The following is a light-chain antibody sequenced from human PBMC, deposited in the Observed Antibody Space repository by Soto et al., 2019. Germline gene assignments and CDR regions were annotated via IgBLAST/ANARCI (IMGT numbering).Light chain of an antibody. V-gene: IGKV3-15*01. J-gene: IGKJ1*01. CDR1: QSVSSN. CDR2: GAS. Sequence: EIVMTQSPATVSVTPEERATLSCRASQSVSSNLAWYQQKPGQAPRLLIYGASTRATGIPARFSGSGSGTEFTLTISSLQSEDFAVYYCQQYNIWPWTFGQGTKVDNK. CDR3: QQYNIWPWT.